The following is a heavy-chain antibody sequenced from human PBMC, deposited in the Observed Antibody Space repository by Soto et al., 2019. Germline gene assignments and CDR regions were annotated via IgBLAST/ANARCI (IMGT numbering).Heavy chain of an antibody. V-gene: IGHV5-51*01. CDR1: GNSFNNW. Sequence: VESLKISCKGLGNSFNNWIGWVRQMPGKGLEWVGIIYPGDSDTRYSPSFQGQVTISADKSISTAYLQWSSLRAEDTAVYYCARDLGGSSLYYFDYWGPGTLVTVSP. CDR2: IYPGDSDT. CDR3: ARDLGGSSLYYFDY. D-gene: IGHD1-26*01. J-gene: IGHJ4*02.